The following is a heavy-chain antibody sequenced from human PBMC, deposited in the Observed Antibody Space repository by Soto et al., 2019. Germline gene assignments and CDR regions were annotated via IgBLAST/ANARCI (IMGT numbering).Heavy chain of an antibody. J-gene: IGHJ4*02. CDR3: ASSELGYCSGGSCPQQIDY. D-gene: IGHD2-15*01. CDR1: GGTFSSYA. CDR2: IIPIFGTA. Sequence: SVKVSCKASGGTFSSYAISWVRQAPGQGLEWMGGIIPIFGTANYAQKFQGRVTITADESTSTAYMELSSLRSEDTAVYYCASSELGYCSGGSCPQQIDYWGQGTLVTVSS. V-gene: IGHV1-69*13.